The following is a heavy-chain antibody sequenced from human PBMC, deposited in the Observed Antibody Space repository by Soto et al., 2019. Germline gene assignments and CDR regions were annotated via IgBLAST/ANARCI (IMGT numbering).Heavy chain of an antibody. CDR3: AKDGSQNFDY. J-gene: IGHJ4*02. CDR2: MSYDGSNE. Sequence: QVQLVESGGGVVQPGRSLRLSCAASGFTFSHYAMHWVRQAPGKGLEWVALMSYDGSNEYYADSVKGRFTISRDNSKNTLYLQMNSLRAEDTAVYYCAKDGSQNFDYCGQGTLVTVSS. V-gene: IGHV3-30*18. D-gene: IGHD1-26*01. CDR1: GFTFSHYA.